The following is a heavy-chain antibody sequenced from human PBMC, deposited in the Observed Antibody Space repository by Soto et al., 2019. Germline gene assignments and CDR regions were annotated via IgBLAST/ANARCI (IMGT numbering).Heavy chain of an antibody. CDR2: ISGSGGST. CDR3: ARVITPYYYYGMDV. D-gene: IGHD3-3*01. Sequence: WSLRLSCAASGFTFSSYAMSWVRQAPGKGLEWVSAISGSGGSTYYADSVKGRFTISRDNSKNTLYLQMNSLRAEDTAVYYCARVITPYYYYGMDVWGQGTTVTVSS. J-gene: IGHJ6*02. V-gene: IGHV3-23*01. CDR1: GFTFSSYA.